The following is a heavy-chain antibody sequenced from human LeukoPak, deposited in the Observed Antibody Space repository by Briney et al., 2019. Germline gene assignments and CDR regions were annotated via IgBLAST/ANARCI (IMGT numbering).Heavy chain of an antibody. CDR3: ARQSDNGGYPGFFDS. CDR2: IYYSGST. D-gene: IGHD3-22*01. Sequence: SETLSLTCTVSGGSISSSSYFWGWIRQTPGKGLEWIGTIYYSGSTYYNPSLKSRVTISADTSKNQFSLKVTSVTAADTAVYYCARQSDNGGYPGFFDSWGQGTLVTVSS. CDR1: GGSISSSSYF. J-gene: IGHJ4*02. V-gene: IGHV4-39*01.